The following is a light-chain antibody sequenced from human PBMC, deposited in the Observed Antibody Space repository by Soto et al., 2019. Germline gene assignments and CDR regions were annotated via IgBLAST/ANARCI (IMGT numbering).Light chain of an antibody. Sequence: QSALTQPASVSGSPGQSITISCTGTSSDVGSYNLVSWYQQHPGKAPKLMIYEGSKRPSGVSNRFSGSKSGNTASLTISGLQAEDDADYYCCSYAGSSTSYVFGTGTKLTV. CDR2: EGS. J-gene: IGLJ1*01. CDR1: SSDVGSYNL. V-gene: IGLV2-23*01. CDR3: CSYAGSSTSYV.